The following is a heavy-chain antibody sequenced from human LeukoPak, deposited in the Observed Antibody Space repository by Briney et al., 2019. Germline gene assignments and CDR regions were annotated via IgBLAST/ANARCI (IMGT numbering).Heavy chain of an antibody. CDR3: ARDQGIAVAGTGY. CDR1: GYSFTDYY. CDR2: INPNSGGT. V-gene: IGHV1-2*02. J-gene: IGHJ4*02. D-gene: IGHD6-19*01. Sequence: ASVKVSCKASGYSFTDYYLHWVRQAPGQGLEWMGWINPNSGGTNYAQKFQGRVTITTDTSISTAYMELSGLISDDTAVYYCARDQGIAVAGTGYWGQGTLVTVSS.